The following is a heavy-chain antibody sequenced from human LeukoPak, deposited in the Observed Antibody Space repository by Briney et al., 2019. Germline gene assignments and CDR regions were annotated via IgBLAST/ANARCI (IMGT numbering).Heavy chain of an antibody. CDR1: GGSIRNNNW. J-gene: IGHJ5*02. Sequence: SGTLSLTCAVSGGSIRNNNWWSRVRQPPGKGLEWIGETFHSGHTNYNPSLKSRVAISVDKSKNHFYLNLTSVTAADTAVYYCAKLDRRSNLFDPWGQGTLVTVS. V-gene: IGHV4-4*02. D-gene: IGHD1-1*01. CDR3: AKLDRRSNLFDP. CDR2: TFHSGHT.